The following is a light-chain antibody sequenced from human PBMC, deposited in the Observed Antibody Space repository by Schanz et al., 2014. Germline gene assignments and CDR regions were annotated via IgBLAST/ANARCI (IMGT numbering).Light chain of an antibody. CDR1: QDISKY. CDR3: QQYDTLPLT. Sequence: DIQMTQSPSSLSASVGDRVTITCQASQDISKYLTWYQEKPGKAPKLLIYDASNLETGVPSRFSGSGSGTDFTFTISSLQPEDIATYFCQQYDTLPLTFGGGTKVGIK. CDR2: DAS. J-gene: IGKJ4*01. V-gene: IGKV1-33*01.